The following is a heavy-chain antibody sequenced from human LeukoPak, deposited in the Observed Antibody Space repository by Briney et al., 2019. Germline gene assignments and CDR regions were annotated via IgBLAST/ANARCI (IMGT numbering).Heavy chain of an antibody. J-gene: IGHJ4*02. D-gene: IGHD5-12*01. CDR2: INPNSGGT. CDR3: AKNPYEYYFDY. V-gene: IGHV1-2*02. Sequence: ASVKVSCKASGYTFTGYYIYWVRQAPGQGLEWMGWINPNSGGTNYAQKFQGRVTMTRDTSIGTAYMELSRLTSDDTAVYYCAKNPYEYYFDYWGQGTLVTVSS. CDR1: GYTFTGYY.